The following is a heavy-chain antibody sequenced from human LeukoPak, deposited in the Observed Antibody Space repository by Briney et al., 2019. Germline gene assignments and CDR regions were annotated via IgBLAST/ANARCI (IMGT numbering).Heavy chain of an antibody. Sequence: SETLSLTCAVYGGSLSGYYWSWIRQPPGKGLEWIGEINHSGSTNYNPSLKSRVTISVDTSKNQFSLKLSSVTAADTAVYYCAKGGGYSLWGQGTLVTVSS. J-gene: IGHJ4*02. CDR2: INHSGST. D-gene: IGHD3-22*01. CDR1: GGSLSGYY. CDR3: AKGGGYSL. V-gene: IGHV4-34*01.